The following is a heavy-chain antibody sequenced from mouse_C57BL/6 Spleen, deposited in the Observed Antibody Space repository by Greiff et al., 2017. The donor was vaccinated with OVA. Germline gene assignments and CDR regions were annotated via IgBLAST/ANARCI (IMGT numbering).Heavy chain of an antibody. CDR3: ASPYYYGSSYGYFDV. CDR1: GYSITSGYY. CDR2: ISYDGSN. V-gene: IGHV3-6*01. Sequence: EVKLQESGPGLVKPSQSLSLTCSVTGYSITSGYYWNWIRQFPGNKLEWMGYISYDGSNNYNPSLKNRISLTRDTSKNQFFLKLNSVTTEDTATYYCASPYYYGSSYGYFDVWGTGTTVTVSS. D-gene: IGHD1-1*01. J-gene: IGHJ1*03.